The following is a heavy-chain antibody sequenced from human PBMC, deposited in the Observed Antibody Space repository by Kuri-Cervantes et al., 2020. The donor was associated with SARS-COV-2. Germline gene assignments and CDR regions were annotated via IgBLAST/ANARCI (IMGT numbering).Heavy chain of an antibody. J-gene: IGHJ3*02. Sequence: KVSCKGSGHSFNNYWIGWVRQRPDKGLEWMGIINPGDSDTKYSPSFQGQVTISADKSISTAYLQWSSLKASDTAMYYCARPLSSSSSGRDAFDIWGQGKMVTVSS. CDR2: INPGDSDT. V-gene: IGHV5-51*01. CDR3: ARPLSSSSSGRDAFDI. CDR1: GHSFNNYW. D-gene: IGHD6-6*01.